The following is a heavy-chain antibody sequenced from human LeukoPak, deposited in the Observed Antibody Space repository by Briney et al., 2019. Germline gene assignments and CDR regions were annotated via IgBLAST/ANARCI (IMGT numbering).Heavy chain of an antibody. CDR2: ISSSSDYI. D-gene: IGHD3-16*02. Sequence: GGSLRLSCAASGYTFSHYSVNWVRQAPGKGLEWVSSISSSSDYIYYADSVKGRFTISRDNTKSSLYLQMDSLRAEDTAVYYCVSGNDPDSTWENYRLDAFDIWGQGTTVIVSS. CDR1: GYTFSHYS. V-gene: IGHV3-21*01. CDR3: VSGNDPDSTWENYRLDAFDI. J-gene: IGHJ3*02.